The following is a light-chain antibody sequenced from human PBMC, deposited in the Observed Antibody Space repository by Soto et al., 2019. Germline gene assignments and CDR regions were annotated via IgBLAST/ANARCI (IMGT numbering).Light chain of an antibody. Sequence: DLVMTKTPLSSSVTLGQPASISCRSSQSLLHSEGNTYVSWLQQRPGQPPRLLIYKISKRFSGVPDRFSGSGAGTDFTLKISMVEAEDVGVYYGMQATQFQHTFGQGTKLEIK. J-gene: IGKJ2*01. CDR3: MQATQFQHT. CDR1: QSLLHSEGNTY. V-gene: IGKV2-24*01. CDR2: KIS.